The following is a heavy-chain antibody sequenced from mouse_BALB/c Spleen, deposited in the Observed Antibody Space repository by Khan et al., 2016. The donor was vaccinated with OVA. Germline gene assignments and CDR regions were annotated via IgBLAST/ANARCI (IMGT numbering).Heavy chain of an antibody. CDR1: GISITTGNYR. V-gene: IGHV3-5*02. D-gene: IGHD1-1*01. CDR3: ARDYGSLYWYFDV. CDR2: IYYSGTI. J-gene: IGHJ1*01. Sequence: EVQLQESGPGLVKPSQTVSLTCTVTGISITTGNYRWSWIRQFPGNKLEWIGNIYYSGTITYNPSLTSRTPITRDTSKSQFFLEMNSLTAEDTATYFCARDYGSLYWYFDVWGAGTTVTVSS.